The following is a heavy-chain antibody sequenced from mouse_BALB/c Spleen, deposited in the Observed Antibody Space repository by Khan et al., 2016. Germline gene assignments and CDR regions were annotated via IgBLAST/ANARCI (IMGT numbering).Heavy chain of an antibody. Sequence: EVQLQESGPGLVKPSQSLSLTCTVTGYSITSDYAWNWIRQFPGNKLEWMGYISYSGSTSYNPSLKSRISITRDTSKNQFFLQLNYVTTEDTATYYSARYYYGSSYFGHWGQSTTRTVSS. V-gene: IGHV3-2*02. CDR1: GYSITSDYA. J-gene: IGHJ2*01. CDR2: ISYSGST. CDR3: ARYYYGSSYFGH. D-gene: IGHD1-1*01.